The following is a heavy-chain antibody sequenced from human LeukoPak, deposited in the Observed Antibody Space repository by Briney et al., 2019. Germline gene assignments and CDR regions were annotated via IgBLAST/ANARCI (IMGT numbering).Heavy chain of an antibody. D-gene: IGHD1-26*01. CDR2: INQDGSDK. CDR1: GFTFSTFW. CDR3: VTDQGRTATV. J-gene: IGHJ4*02. V-gene: IGHV3-7*01. Sequence: GGSLRLSCAASGFTFSTFWMHWVRQAPGKGLEWVANINQDGSDKKYVDSVKGRFTISRDNAKDSLYLQMNILRAEDTAVYYCVTDQGRTATVWGQGTLVTVSS.